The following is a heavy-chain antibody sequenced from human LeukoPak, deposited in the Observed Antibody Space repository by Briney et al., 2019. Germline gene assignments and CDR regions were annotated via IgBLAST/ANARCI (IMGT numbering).Heavy chain of an antibody. J-gene: IGHJ4*02. CDR1: GYAFTSYG. Sequence: ASVKVSCKASGYAFTSYGVTWVRRAPGQGLEWMGWISPYNGNTNYAQKLQDRVSMTTDTSTSTAYMELRSLRSDDTAVYYCGRDFYYDSSVDYWGQGTLVTVSS. V-gene: IGHV1-18*01. D-gene: IGHD3-22*01. CDR3: GRDFYYDSSVDY. CDR2: ISPYNGNT.